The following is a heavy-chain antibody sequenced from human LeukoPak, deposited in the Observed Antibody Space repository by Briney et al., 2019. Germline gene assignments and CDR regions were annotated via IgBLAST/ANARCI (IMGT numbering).Heavy chain of an antibody. J-gene: IGHJ4*02. CDR3: ARRKGYCSGGSCYHWDY. CDR2: ISAYNGNT. V-gene: IGHV1-18*01. D-gene: IGHD2-15*01. CDR1: GYTFTSYG. Sequence: ASVKVSCKASGYTFTSYGISWVRQAPGQGLEWMGWISAYNGNTNYAQKLQGRVTMTTDTSTSTAYMELRSLRSDDTAVYYCARRKGYCSGGSCYHWDYWGQGTLDTVSS.